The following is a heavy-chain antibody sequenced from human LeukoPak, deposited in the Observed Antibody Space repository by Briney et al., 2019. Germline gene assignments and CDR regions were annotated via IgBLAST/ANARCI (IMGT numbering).Heavy chain of an antibody. J-gene: IGHJ4*02. Sequence: PAGSLRLSCAASGFTFDDYGMSWVRQAPGQGLEWVSGINWNGGSTGYADSVQGRFTISRDNAKNYLYLQMNSLRAEDTDLYYCARDLAYTRGCSSTSCSPHWGERPLVTVSS. D-gene: IGHD2-2*01. V-gene: IGHV3-20*04. CDR2: INWNGGST. CDR3: ARDLAYTRGCSSTSCSPH. CDR1: GFTFDDYG.